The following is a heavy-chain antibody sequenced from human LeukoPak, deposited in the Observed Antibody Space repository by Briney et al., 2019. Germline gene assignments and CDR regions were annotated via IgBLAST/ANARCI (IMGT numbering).Heavy chain of an antibody. D-gene: IGHD3-10*01. CDR1: GFTFSSYS. CDR2: ISSSSSTI. J-gene: IGHJ1*01. V-gene: IGHV3-48*04. Sequence: GGSLRLSCAASGFTFSSYSMNWVRQAPGKGLEWVSYISSSSSTIYYADSVKGRFTISRDNAKNSLYLQMNSLRAEDTAVYYCARMVRGVTAEYFQHWGQGTLVTVSS. CDR3: ARMVRGVTAEYFQH.